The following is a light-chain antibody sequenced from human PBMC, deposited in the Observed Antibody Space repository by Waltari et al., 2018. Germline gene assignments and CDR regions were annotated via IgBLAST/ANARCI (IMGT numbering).Light chain of an antibody. CDR1: SGHSSKV. J-gene: IGLJ3*02. CDR3: QTGGHGTWV. V-gene: IGLV4-69*01. CDR2: VNRDGSH. Sequence: QLVLTQSPSASASLGAPVKLTCTLRSGHSSKVTPWPQQQPEKGPRYLMKVNRDGSHSKGDKIPDLFSGSSSGTEHYLTISSLQSEDEADYYCQTGGHGTWVFGGGTKLTVL.